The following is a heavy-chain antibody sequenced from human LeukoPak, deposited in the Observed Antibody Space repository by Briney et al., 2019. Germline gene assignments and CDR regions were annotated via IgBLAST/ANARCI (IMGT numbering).Heavy chain of an antibody. CDR3: ARGRYSSSWYGSYYYYGMDV. Sequence: SETLSLTCTVSGGSISSGDYYWSWIRQPPGKGLEWIGYIYYSGSTYYNPSLKSRVTISVDTSKNQFSLKLSSVTAADTAVYYCARGRYSSSWYGSYYYYGMDVWGQGTTVTVSS. D-gene: IGHD6-13*01. CDR2: IYYSGST. CDR1: GGSISSGDYY. J-gene: IGHJ6*02. V-gene: IGHV4-30-4*01.